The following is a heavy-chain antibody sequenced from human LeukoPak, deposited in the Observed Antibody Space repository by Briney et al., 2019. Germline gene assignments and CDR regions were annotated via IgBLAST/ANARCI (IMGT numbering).Heavy chain of an antibody. Sequence: GESLKISCQVFGYIFTNYWIGWLRQMPGKGLESMGIIYPGDSDTAYSPSFQGQVTISADKSISTVYLHWSSLKASDTAMYYCARQSRDGSKTRGYYFDYWGQGTLVSVSS. CDR1: GYIFTNYW. CDR3: ARQSRDGSKTRGYYFDY. V-gene: IGHV5-51*01. CDR2: IYPGDSDT. J-gene: IGHJ4*02. D-gene: IGHD3-10*01.